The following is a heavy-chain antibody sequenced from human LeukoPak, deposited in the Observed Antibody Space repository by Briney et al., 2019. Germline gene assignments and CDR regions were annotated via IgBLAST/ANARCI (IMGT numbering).Heavy chain of an antibody. J-gene: IGHJ4*02. Sequence: PGGSLRLSCAASGFTFNIYEMNWVRQAPGKGLEWVSAISGRVSGSGGTTYYADSVKGRFTISRDNSKNTLYLQMNSLRAEDSAVYYCATNSRSYDFWNGWLARDWGQGTLVTVSS. D-gene: IGHD3-3*01. CDR1: GFTFNIYE. CDR2: ISGRVSGSGGTT. V-gene: IGHV3-23*01. CDR3: ATNSRSYDFWNGWLARD.